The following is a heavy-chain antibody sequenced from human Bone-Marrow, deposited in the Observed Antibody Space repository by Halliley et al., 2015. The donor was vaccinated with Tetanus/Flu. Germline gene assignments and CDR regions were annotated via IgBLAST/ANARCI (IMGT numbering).Heavy chain of an antibody. CDR2: LYYSGST. D-gene: IGHD3-16*02. V-gene: IGHV4-39*01. Sequence: TLSLTCTVSGVSLTSSSYYWGWIRQPPGKELEWTGSLYYSGSTYYNPSLKSRVTISGDTSKNHLSLNLNSVTAADTAVYYCARHYRHWLFDYWGQGTLVTVSS. CDR3: ARHYRHWLFDY. CDR1: GVSLTSSSYY. J-gene: IGHJ4*02.